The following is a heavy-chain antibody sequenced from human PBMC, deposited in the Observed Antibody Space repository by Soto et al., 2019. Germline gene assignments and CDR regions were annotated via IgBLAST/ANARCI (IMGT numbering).Heavy chain of an antibody. J-gene: IGHJ3*02. CDR1: GGSISSSYW. V-gene: IGHV4-4*02. D-gene: IGHD1-26*01. CDR3: ARDPVAASGTAFDI. CDR2: IYHNENT. Sequence: QVQLQESGPGLVKPSGTLSLTCAVPGGSISSSYWWSWVRQPPGKGLEWIGEIYHNENTNYNPSLKSRVTLSVDKSKSQFSLRLSSVTAADTAVYYCARDPVAASGTAFDIWGQGTMVTVSS.